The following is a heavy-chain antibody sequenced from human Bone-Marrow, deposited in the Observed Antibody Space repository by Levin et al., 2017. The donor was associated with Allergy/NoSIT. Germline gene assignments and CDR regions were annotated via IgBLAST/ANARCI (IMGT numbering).Heavy chain of an antibody. J-gene: IGHJ6*02. Sequence: GESLKISCAASGFSFSMYSMNWVRQAPGKGLEWVASISSYSNNIYYADSVKGRFTISRDNAKDSLYLQMNSLRNDDTAVFYCTRVRCSIRNCYLPPYYSYGMDVWGQGTTVTVSS. CDR3: TRVRCSIRNCYLPPYYSYGMDV. V-gene: IGHV3-21*01. CDR1: GFSFSMYS. CDR2: ISSYSNNI. D-gene: IGHD2-2*01.